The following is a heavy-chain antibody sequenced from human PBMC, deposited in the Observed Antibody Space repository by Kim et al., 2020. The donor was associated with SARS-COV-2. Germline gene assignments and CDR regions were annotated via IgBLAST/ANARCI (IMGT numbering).Heavy chain of an antibody. CDR1: GFTFSSYS. CDR2: ISSSSSTI. D-gene: IGHD4-4*01. V-gene: IGHV3-48*02. CDR3: AREISTVTLYRLHYYYGMDV. J-gene: IGHJ6*02. Sequence: GGSLRLSCAASGFTFSSYSMNWVRQAPGKGLEWVSYISSSSSTIYYADSVKGRFTISRDNAKNSLYLQMNSLRDEDTTVYYCAREISTVTLYRLHYYYGMDVWGQGTTVTVSS.